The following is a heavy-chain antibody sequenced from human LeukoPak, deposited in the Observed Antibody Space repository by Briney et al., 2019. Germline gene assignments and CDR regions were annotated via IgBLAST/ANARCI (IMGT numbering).Heavy chain of an antibody. V-gene: IGHV3-30*18. J-gene: IGHJ6*02. CDR3: AKGRVGANGYYYYGMDV. Sequence: GGSLRLSCVASGFIFTDYWMSWVRLAPGKGLEWVAVTSYDGSNKYYADSVKGRFTISRDNSKNTLYLQMNSLRTEDTAVYYCAKGRVGANGYYYYGMDVWGQGTTVTVSS. D-gene: IGHD1-26*01. CDR2: TSYDGSNK. CDR1: GFIFTDYW.